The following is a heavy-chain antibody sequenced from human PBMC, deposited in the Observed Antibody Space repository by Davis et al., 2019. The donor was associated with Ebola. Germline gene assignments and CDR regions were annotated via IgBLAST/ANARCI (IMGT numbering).Heavy chain of an antibody. J-gene: IGHJ4*02. CDR2: IKQDGSEK. Sequence: GGSLRLSCAASGFTFSSYWMSWVRQAPGKGLEWVANIKQDGSEKYYVESVKGRFTISRDNAKNSLYLQMNSLRAEDTAVYYCAREGIVGATPPGYWGQGTLVTVSS. D-gene: IGHD1-26*01. V-gene: IGHV3-7*01. CDR3: AREGIVGATPPGY. CDR1: GFTFSSYW.